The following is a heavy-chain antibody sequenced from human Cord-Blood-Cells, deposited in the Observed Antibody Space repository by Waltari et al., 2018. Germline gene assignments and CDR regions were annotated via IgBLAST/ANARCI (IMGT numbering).Heavy chain of an antibody. Sequence: QVQLQQWGAGLLKPSETLSLTCAVYGGSFSGYYWSWIRQPPGKGLEWIGEINQSGSTNYNPSLKRRVTISVDTSKNQFSLKLSSVTAADTAVYYCASLNYYYYYGMDVWGQGTTVTVSS. V-gene: IGHV4-34*01. CDR1: GGSFSGYY. CDR2: INQSGST. CDR3: ASLNYYYYYGMDV. J-gene: IGHJ6*02.